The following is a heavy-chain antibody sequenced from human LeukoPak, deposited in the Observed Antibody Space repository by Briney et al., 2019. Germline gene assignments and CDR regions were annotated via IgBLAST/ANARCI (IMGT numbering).Heavy chain of an antibody. D-gene: IGHD2-15*01. CDR1: GFTFSSYT. CDR2: ISSGGDTT. Sequence: PGGSLRLSCEASGFTFSSYTMTWVRQAPGKGLEWVSHISSGGDTTYYADSVKGRFTISRDNSKNTLYLQMNSLRAEDTAVYYCAKRLVACSGGSCYSTFQHWGQGTLVTVSS. V-gene: IGHV3-23*01. CDR3: AKRLVACSGGSCYSTFQH. J-gene: IGHJ1*01.